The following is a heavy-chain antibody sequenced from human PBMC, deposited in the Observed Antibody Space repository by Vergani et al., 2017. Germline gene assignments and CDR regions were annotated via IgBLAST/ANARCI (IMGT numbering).Heavy chain of an antibody. V-gene: IGHV3-15*01. CDR1: EFTFSDVW. Sequence: EGQLVESGGGLVKPGGSLRLSCAASEFTFSDVWMSWVRQAPGKGLEWVARIKSNADGGSADYAASVKDRFIISRADSKNFLYLQMNSLKIEDTALYFCTAEKEVAFYYSYYHRDVWGKGTTVTVSS. CDR2: IKSNADGGSA. CDR3: TAEKEVAFYYSYYHRDV. J-gene: IGHJ6*03. D-gene: IGHD2-21*01.